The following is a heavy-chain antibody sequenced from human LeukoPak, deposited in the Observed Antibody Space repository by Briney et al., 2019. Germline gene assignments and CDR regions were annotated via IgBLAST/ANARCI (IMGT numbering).Heavy chain of an antibody. J-gene: IGHJ4*02. CDR2: IYRGGST. Sequence: GGSLRLSCAASGFTVSSIYMSWVRQAPGKGLEWVSIIYRGGSTYYADSVKGRFTISRDNAKNSLYLQMNSLRAEDTAVYYCAREGYYAAPDYWGQGTLVTVSS. V-gene: IGHV3-53*01. D-gene: IGHD3-10*01. CDR1: GFTVSSIY. CDR3: AREGYYAAPDY.